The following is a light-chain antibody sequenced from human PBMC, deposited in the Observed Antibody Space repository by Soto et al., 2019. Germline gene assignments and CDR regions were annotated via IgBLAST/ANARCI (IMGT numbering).Light chain of an antibody. Sequence: EVGMAQAVGSGSVAAGERSAERCVGNQSVSSNLAWYQQKAGQAPRLLMYGASTRAIGIPARFSGSGSGKAFTPTISSQQSEAPAVYFCQTYSDWPRAFSPGTKVDIK. CDR2: GAS. CDR1: QSVSSN. CDR3: QTYSDWPRA. J-gene: IGKJ1*01. V-gene: IGKV3-15*01.